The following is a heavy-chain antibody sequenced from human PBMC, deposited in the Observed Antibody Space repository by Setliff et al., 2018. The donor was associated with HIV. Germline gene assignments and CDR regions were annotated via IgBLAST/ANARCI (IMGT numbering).Heavy chain of an antibody. CDR3: ARNGADYDSSGYYYEVDY. CDR1: GGSIRSHY. D-gene: IGHD3-22*01. J-gene: IGHJ4*02. Sequence: SETLSLTCTVSGGSIRSHYWSWIRQPPGKGLEWIGYIDHSGYTTYNPSLKSRVTISLDTSKNQVSLKLSSVTAADTAVYYCARNGADYDSSGYYYEVDYWGQGTLVTVSS. V-gene: IGHV4-59*08. CDR2: IDHSGYT.